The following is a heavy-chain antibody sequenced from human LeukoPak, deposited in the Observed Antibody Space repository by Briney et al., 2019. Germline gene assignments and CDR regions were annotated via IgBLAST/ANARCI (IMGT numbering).Heavy chain of an antibody. V-gene: IGHV3-64D*06. CDR2: ITGSGAGT. CDR1: GFIFSDYA. D-gene: IGHD2/OR15-2a*01. CDR3: VRTSTSYYYEY. Sequence: PGGSLRLSCSVSGFIFSDYAMHWVRQAPGGGLEYVSAITGSGAGTYYADSVRGRFTISRDNSKNTLYLQMSSLRAEDTAVYYCVRTSTSYYYEYWGRGTLVTVSS. J-gene: IGHJ4*02.